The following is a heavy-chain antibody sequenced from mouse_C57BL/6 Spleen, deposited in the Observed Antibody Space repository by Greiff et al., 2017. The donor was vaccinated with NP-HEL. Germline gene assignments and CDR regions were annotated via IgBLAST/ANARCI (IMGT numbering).Heavy chain of an antibody. J-gene: IGHJ2*01. V-gene: IGHV5-17*01. CDR3: ADELGRCYFDY. CDR2: ISSGSSTI. Sequence: EVKLVESGGGLVKPGGSLKLSCAASGFTFSDYGMHWVRQAPETGLEWVAYISSGSSTIYYADTVKGRFTISRDNAKNTLFLQMTSMRSEDTAMYYCADELGRCYFDYLSQGTTLTVSS. CDR1: GFTFSDYG. D-gene: IGHD4-1*01.